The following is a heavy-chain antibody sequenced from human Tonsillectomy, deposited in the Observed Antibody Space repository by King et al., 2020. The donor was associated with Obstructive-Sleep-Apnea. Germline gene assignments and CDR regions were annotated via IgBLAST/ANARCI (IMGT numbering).Heavy chain of an antibody. V-gene: IGHV1-18*01. Sequence: QLVQSGGEVKEPGASLKVSCKTSGYTFTSYGISWVRQAPGQGLEWVGWISGYNVMTNYAQKFRDRVTMTIDSSTTTVNMELRNLRSDDTAVYYCARDLCSSCREYWGQGTLVTVSS. D-gene: IGHD2-2*01. CDR2: ISGYNVMT. CDR1: GYTFTSYG. J-gene: IGHJ4*02. CDR3: ARDLCSSCREY.